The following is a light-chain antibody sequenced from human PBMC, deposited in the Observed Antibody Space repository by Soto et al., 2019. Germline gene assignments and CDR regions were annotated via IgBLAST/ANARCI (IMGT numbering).Light chain of an antibody. V-gene: IGKV1-39*01. Sequence: DIQMTQSPSSLSASVGDRVTITCRASQSISSYLNWYQQKPGKAPKFLIYAASSLQSGVPSRFSGSGSGTDFTLTISRLEPEDFGVYYCQQFGSSIPHTFGQGTKLEIK. CDR3: QQFGSSIPHT. J-gene: IGKJ2*01. CDR1: QSISSY. CDR2: AAS.